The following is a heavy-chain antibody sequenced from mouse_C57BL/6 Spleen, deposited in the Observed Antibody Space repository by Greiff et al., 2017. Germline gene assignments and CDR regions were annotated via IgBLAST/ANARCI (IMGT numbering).Heavy chain of an antibody. CDR2: IDPSDSEN. J-gene: IGHJ1*03. D-gene: IGHD2-2*01. CDR3: ERTYGYGVWYFDV. V-gene: IGHV1-52*01. CDR1: GYTFTSYW. Sequence: VQLQQPGAELVRPGSSVKLSCKASGYTFTSYWMHWVKQRPIQGLEWIGNIDPSDSENHYNQKFKDKATLSVDKSYSTAYMQLSSLTSEDTAVYDGERTYGYGVWYFDVWGTGTTVTVSS.